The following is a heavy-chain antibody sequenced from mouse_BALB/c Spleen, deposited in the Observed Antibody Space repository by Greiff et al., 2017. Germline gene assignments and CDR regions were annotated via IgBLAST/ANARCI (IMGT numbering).Heavy chain of an antibody. CDR1: GYTFTSYY. CDR2: INPSNGGT. V-gene: IGHV1S81*02. CDR3: TRGWYYAMDY. J-gene: IGHJ4*01. D-gene: IGHD2-3*01. Sequence: QVHVKQSGAELVKPGASVKLSCKASGYTFTSYYMYWVKQRPGQGLEWIGEINPSNGGTNFNEKFKSKATLTVDKSSSTAYMQLSSLTSEDSAVYYCTRGWYYAMDYWGQGTSVTVSS.